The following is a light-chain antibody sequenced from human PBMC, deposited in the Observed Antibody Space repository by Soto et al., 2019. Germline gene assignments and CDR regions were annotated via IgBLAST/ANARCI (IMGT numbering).Light chain of an antibody. Sequence: EIVMTQSPDTLSVSPWETATLFCRASQRRTSYLAWYQQKPDQAPTLLIYGISTRATGSPARFSGSGAGTEFTLTISSLQSEAFAVYYCQQYNNWPLTFGGGTKVDIK. CDR2: GIS. V-gene: IGKV3-15*01. J-gene: IGKJ4*01. CDR3: QQYNNWPLT. CDR1: QRRTSY.